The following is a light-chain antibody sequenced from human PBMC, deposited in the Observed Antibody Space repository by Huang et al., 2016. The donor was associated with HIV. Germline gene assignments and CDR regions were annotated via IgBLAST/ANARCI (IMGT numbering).Light chain of an antibody. CDR3: QQYNKWPPT. Sequence: EIVMTQSPATLSVSQGERATLPCRASQGVSSNLAWYQQEPGQAPRLLIYGASTRATGIPARFSGSGSGTEFTLTINSLQSEDFAVYYCQQYNKWPPTFGQGTKVEIK. CDR2: GAS. CDR1: QGVSSN. J-gene: IGKJ1*01. V-gene: IGKV3-15*01.